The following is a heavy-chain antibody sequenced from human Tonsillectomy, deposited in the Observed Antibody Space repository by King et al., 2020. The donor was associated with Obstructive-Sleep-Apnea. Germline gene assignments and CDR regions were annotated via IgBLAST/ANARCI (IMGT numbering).Heavy chain of an antibody. D-gene: IGHD4-17*01. J-gene: IGHJ6*01. CDR1: GGSISSYY. V-gene: IGHV4-59*01. CDR2: IYYRGST. Sequence: VQLQESGPGLVKPSETLSLTCTVSGGSISSYYWSWIRQPPGKGLEWIGYIYYRGSTHYNPSLKGRVTISLDTSQNQFSLKLSSVTAADTAVYYCARDPTCYGDYVGDYYYGMDVWGQGTTVTVSS. CDR3: ARDPTCYGDYVGDYYYGMDV.